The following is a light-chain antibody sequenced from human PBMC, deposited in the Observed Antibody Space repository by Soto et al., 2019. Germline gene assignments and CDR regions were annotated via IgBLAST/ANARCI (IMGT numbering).Light chain of an antibody. CDR2: IDS. Sequence: SYELTQPPSVSVAPGKTARITCGGNNIGSKSVHWYQQKPGQTPILVIYIDSDRPSGIPERFSGSNSGNTATLTISRVEAGDEADYYCQVWDSSSDHVVFGGRTKLTVL. V-gene: IGLV3-21*04. CDR3: QVWDSSSDHVV. J-gene: IGLJ2*01. CDR1: NIGSKS.